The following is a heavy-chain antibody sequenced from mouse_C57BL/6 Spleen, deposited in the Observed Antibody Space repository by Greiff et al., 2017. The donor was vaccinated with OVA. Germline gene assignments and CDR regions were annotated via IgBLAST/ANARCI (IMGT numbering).Heavy chain of an antibody. Sequence: VQLQQSGAELVRPGTSVKLSCKASGYTFTSYWMHWVKQRPGQGLEWIGVIDPSDSYTNYNQKFKGKATLTVDTSSSTAYMQLSSLTSEDSAVYYCASPYDYDPAWFAYWGQGTLVTVSA. D-gene: IGHD2-4*01. CDR1: GYTFTSYW. J-gene: IGHJ3*01. CDR3: ASPYDYDPAWFAY. CDR2: IDPSDSYT. V-gene: IGHV1-59*01.